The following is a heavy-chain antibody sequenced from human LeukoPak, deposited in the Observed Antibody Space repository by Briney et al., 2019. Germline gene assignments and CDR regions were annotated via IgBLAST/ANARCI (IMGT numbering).Heavy chain of an antibody. CDR3: AREAAMAADY. CDR2: INPNSGGT. J-gene: IGHJ4*02. V-gene: IGHV1-2*02. D-gene: IGHD5-18*01. CDR1: GYTFTSYG. Sequence: ASVKVSCKASGYTFTSYGISWVRQAPGQGLEWMGWINPNSGGTNYAQKFQGRVTMTRDTSISTAYMELSRLRSDDTAVYYCAREAAMAADYWGQGTLVTVSS.